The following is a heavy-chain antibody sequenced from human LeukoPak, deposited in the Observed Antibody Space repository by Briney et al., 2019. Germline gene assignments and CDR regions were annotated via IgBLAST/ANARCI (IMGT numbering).Heavy chain of an antibody. V-gene: IGHV3-30-3*01. CDR1: GFTFSSYA. CDR2: ISYDGSNK. CDR3: GGVFDY. Sequence: GGSLRLSYAASGFTFSSYAMHWVRQAPGKGLEWVAVISYDGSNKYYADSVKGRFTISRDNAKNTLFLQMNSLRVEDTAVYYCGGVFDYWGQGVLVTVSS. J-gene: IGHJ4*02.